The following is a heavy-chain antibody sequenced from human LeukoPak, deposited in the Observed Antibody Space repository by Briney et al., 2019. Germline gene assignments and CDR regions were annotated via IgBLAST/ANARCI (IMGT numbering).Heavy chain of an antibody. CDR2: IGSSSSYI. CDR1: GFTFSSYS. D-gene: IGHD3-10*02. J-gene: IGHJ6*04. CDR3: AELGITMIGGV. Sequence: GGSLRLSCAASGFTFSSYSMNWVRQAPGKGLEWVSSIGSSSSYIYYADSVKGRFTVSRDNAKNSLYLQMNSLRAEDTAVYYCAELGITMIGGVWGKGTTVTISS. V-gene: IGHV3-21*01.